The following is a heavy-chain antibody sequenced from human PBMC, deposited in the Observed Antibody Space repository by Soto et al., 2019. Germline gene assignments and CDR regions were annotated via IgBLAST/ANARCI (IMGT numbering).Heavy chain of an antibody. V-gene: IGHV3-74*01. CDR2: INSDGSST. J-gene: IGHJ4*02. D-gene: IGHD3-10*01. Sequence: HPGGSLRLSCAASGFTFSSYAMSWVRQAPGKGLEWVSRINSDGSSTSYADSVKGRFTISRDNAKNTLYLQMNSLRAEDTAVYYCASTSMVRGVITPYFDYWGQGTLVTVSS. CDR1: GFTFSSYA. CDR3: ASTSMVRGVITPYFDY.